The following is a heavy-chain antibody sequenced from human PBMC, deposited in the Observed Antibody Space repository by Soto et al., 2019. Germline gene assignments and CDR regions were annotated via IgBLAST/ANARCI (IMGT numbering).Heavy chain of an antibody. D-gene: IGHD3-3*01. Sequence: GGSLRLSCAASGFTFSSYAMHWVRQAPGKGLEWVAVISYDGSNKYYADSVKGRFTISRDNSKNTLYLQMNSLRAEDTAVYYCARPNNPFWSGEFSYYYYGMDVWGQGTTVTVSS. CDR3: ARPNNPFWSGEFSYYYYGMDV. CDR1: GFTFSSYA. CDR2: ISYDGSNK. J-gene: IGHJ6*02. V-gene: IGHV3-30-3*01.